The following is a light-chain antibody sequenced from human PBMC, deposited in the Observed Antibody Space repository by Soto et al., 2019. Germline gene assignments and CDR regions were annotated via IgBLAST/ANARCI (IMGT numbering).Light chain of an antibody. CDR1: QSVSSTF. J-gene: IGKJ4*01. CDR3: QQRSNWPPGVT. V-gene: IGKV3D-20*02. CDR2: GAS. Sequence: EIVLTQSPGTLSLSPGERATLSCGASQSVSSTFLAWYQQHPGKAPRLLIDGASSRATGIPDRFSGSGSEKDFTLNISRLEPEDFAVYYCQQRSNWPPGVTFGGGTKVDIK.